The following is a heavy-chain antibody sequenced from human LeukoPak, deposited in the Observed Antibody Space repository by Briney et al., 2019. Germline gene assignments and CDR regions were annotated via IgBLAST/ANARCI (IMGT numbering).Heavy chain of an antibody. D-gene: IGHD1-7*01. J-gene: IGHJ4*02. V-gene: IGHV3-23*01. CDR2: ISGSGVST. CDR1: GFRFSSYT. CDR3: AKDERNWNYNLASQTYD. Sequence: GGSPRLSCSASGFRFSSYTMSWVRQAPGKGLEWVSAISGSGVSTYYADSVKGRSTVSRDNSKNTLYLQMSSLRAEDTAVYYCAKDERNWNYNLASQTYDWGQGTLVTVSS.